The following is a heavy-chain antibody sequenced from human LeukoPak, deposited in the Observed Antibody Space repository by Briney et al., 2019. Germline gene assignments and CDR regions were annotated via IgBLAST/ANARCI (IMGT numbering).Heavy chain of an antibody. CDR3: ARDRWDSSSFDY. Sequence: PGVSLRLSCAASGLTFSSYWMSWVRQAPGKGLEWVANIKQDGSEKYYVDSVKGRFTISRDNAKNSLYLQMNSLRAEDTAVYYCARDRWDSSSFDYWGQGTLVTVSS. J-gene: IGHJ4*02. D-gene: IGHD3-22*01. CDR1: GLTFSSYW. CDR2: IKQDGSEK. V-gene: IGHV3-7*01.